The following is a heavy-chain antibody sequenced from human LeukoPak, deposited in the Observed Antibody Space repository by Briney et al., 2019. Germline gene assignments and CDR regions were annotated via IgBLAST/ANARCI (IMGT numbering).Heavy chain of an antibody. CDR2: IYYSGST. V-gene: IGHV4-39*01. CDR1: GGSISSSSYS. Sequence: SETLSLTCTVSGGSISSSSYSWGWIRQPPGKGLEWIGSIYYSGSTYYNPSLKSRVTISVDTSKNQFSLKLSSVTAADTAVYYCARTLRFLEWLPLYYFDYWGQGTLVTVSS. J-gene: IGHJ4*02. CDR3: ARTLRFLEWLPLYYFDY. D-gene: IGHD3-3*01.